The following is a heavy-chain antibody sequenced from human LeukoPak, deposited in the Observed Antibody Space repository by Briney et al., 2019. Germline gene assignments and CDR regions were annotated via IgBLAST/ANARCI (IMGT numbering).Heavy chain of an antibody. CDR1: GFTVSSNY. J-gene: IGHJ6*02. V-gene: IGHV3-66*01. CDR3: ARDKAEATAAGNTDYYYGMDV. Sequence: GGSLRLSCAASGFTVSSNYMSWVRQAPGKELEWVSVIYSGGSTYYADSVKGRFTISRDNSKNTLYLQMNSLRAEDTAVYYCARDKAEATAAGNTDYYYGMDVWGQGTTVTVSS. CDR2: IYSGGST. D-gene: IGHD6-13*01.